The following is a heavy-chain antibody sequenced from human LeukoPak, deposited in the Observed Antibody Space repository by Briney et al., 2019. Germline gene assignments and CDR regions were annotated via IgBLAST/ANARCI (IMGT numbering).Heavy chain of an antibody. CDR2: ISNSGGST. V-gene: IGHV3-23*01. J-gene: IGHJ4*02. CDR3: AKASITVAGTYFDY. D-gene: IGHD6-19*01. Sequence: QPEASLRLSCAASGFTFSTYAMNWVRQAPGKGLEWVSVISNSGGSTVYADSVKGRFTISRDNSKNTLYLQVKSLRAEDTAVYYCAKASITVAGTYFDYWGQGTLVTVSS. CDR1: GFTFSTYA.